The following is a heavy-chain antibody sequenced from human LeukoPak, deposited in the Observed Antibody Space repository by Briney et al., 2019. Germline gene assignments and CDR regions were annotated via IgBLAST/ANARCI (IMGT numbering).Heavy chain of an antibody. V-gene: IGHV4-59*01. CDR2: IYYSGST. CDR3: ARDRTYRGSSTTYFYAMDV. J-gene: IGHJ6*02. CDR1: GGSISGYY. D-gene: IGHD6-6*01. Sequence: SETLSLTCTVSGGSISGYYWSWIRQPPGKGLEWIGYIYYSGSTKYNPSLKSRVTIPVDTSKNQFSLKLNSVTAADTAIYYCARDRTYRGSSTTYFYAMDVWGQGTTVTVSS.